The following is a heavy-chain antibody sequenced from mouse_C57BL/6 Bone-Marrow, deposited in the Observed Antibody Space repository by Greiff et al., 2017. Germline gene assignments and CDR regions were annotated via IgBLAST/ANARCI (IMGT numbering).Heavy chain of an antibody. D-gene: IGHD1-1*01. CDR2: ISDGGSYT. V-gene: IGHV5-4*03. Sequence: EVKLMESGGGLVKPGGSLKLSCAASGFTFSSYAMSWVRQTPETRLEWVATISDGGSYTYSPDNVKGRFPISRDNAKHNLSLQRSHLKSEDTAMYYCARATVVPFDYWGQGTTLTVSS. CDR3: ARATVVPFDY. J-gene: IGHJ2*01. CDR1: GFTFSSYA.